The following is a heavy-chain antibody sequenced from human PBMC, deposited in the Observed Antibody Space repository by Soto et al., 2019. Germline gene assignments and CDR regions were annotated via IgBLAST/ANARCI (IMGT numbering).Heavy chain of an antibody. CDR2: IWYDGSNK. CDR1: GFTFSSYG. CDR3: ARDFVGSGWSHNWFDP. D-gene: IGHD6-19*01. V-gene: IGHV3-33*01. Sequence: QVQLVESGGGVVQPGRSLRLSCAASGFTFSSYGMHWVRQAPGKGLEWVAVIWYDGSNKYYADSVKGRFTISRDNSKNTLYLQMNSLRAEDTAVYYCARDFVGSGWSHNWFDPWGQGTLVTVSS. J-gene: IGHJ5*02.